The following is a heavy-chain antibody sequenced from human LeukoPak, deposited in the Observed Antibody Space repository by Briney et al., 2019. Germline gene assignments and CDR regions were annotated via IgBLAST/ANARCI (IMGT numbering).Heavy chain of an antibody. J-gene: IGHJ6*02. CDR2: IYYSGST. V-gene: IGHV4-31*03. Sequence: PSETLSLTCTVSGGSISNDGYYWSWIRQHPGKGLEWIGYIYYSGSTYYNPSLKSRVTISVDTSKNQFSLKLSSVTAADTAVYYCARDPASPYYYYGTDVWGQGTTVTVSS. CDR3: ARDPASPYYYYGTDV. CDR1: GGSISNDGYY.